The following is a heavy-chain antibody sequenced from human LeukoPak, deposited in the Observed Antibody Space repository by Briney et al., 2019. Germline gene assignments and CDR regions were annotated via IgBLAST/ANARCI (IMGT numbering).Heavy chain of an antibody. D-gene: IGHD4-17*01. V-gene: IGHV4-34*01. CDR3: ARVTLGTVTNDYYFDY. Sequence: SETLSLTCAVYGGSFSGYYWSWIRQPPGKGLEWIGEINHSGSTNYNPSLKSRVTISVDTSKNQFSLKLSSVTAADTAVYYCARVTLGTVTNDYYFDYWGQGTLVTVSP. CDR2: INHSGST. CDR1: GGSFSGYY. J-gene: IGHJ4*02.